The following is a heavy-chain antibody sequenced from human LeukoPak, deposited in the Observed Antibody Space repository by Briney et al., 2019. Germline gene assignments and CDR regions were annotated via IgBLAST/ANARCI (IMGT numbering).Heavy chain of an antibody. J-gene: IGHJ4*02. V-gene: IGHV1-2*02. Sequence: GASVKVSCKASGYTFTGYYMHWVRQAPGQGLEWMGWINPNSGGTNYAQKFQGRVTMTRDTSISTAYMELSRLRSDDTAVYYCARGVASPYSSSWYGYWGQGTLVTVSS. CDR2: INPNSGGT. CDR1: GYTFTGYY. D-gene: IGHD6-13*01. CDR3: ARGVASPYSSSWYGY.